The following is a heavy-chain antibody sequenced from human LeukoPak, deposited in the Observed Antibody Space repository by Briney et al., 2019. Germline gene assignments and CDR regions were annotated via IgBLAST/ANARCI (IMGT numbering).Heavy chain of an antibody. CDR1: GFTVSSNY. CDR2: IYSGGST. V-gene: IGHV3-53*01. CDR3: AREGSPSGYFQH. J-gene: IGHJ1*01. D-gene: IGHD2-2*01. Sequence: GGSLRLSCAASGFTVSSNYMSWVRQAPGKGLEWVSVIYSGGSTYYADSVKGRFTISGDNSKNTLYLQMNSLRAEDTAVYYCAREGSPSGYFQHWGQGTLVTVSS.